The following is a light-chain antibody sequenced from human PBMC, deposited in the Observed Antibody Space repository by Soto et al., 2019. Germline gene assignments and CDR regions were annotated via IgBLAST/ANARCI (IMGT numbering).Light chain of an antibody. V-gene: IGKV1-27*01. CDR1: QAISNS. Sequence: DILMTQSPSSLSATIVAIVTINCRGSQAISNSLAWYQQKPGKVPKLLIYAASTLQSGVPSRFSGSGSGTDFTLTISSLQPEDVATYYCQKYDSGLAFTFGPGTKVDI. CDR2: AAS. CDR3: QKYDSGLAFT. J-gene: IGKJ3*01.